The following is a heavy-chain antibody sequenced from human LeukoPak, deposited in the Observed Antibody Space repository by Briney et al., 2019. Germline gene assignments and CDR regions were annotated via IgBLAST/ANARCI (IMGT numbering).Heavy chain of an antibody. CDR1: GYTFTTYN. CDR3: ARGNNFVDY. V-gene: IGHV1-18*01. J-gene: IGHJ4*02. CDR2: ISGYNGNT. D-gene: IGHD1/OR15-1a*01. Sequence: ASVKVSCKASGYTFTTYNINWVRQAPGQGLEWMGWISGYNGNTNYAQKLQGRVTMTTDTSTSTAYMELRSLKSDDTAVYYCARGNNFVDYWGQGTLVTVSS.